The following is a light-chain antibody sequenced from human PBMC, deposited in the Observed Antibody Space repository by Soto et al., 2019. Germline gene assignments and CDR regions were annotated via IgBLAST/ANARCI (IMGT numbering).Light chain of an antibody. CDR3: QQYFSSPRT. V-gene: IGKV3-20*01. CDR2: AAS. Sequence: EIVLTQSPGTLSLSLGERATLSCRASQSVSSNFLAWYQQKPGQAPRLLIYAASSRATGIPDRFSGSGSGTDFTLTISRLEPEDFAVYYCQQYFSSPRTFGQGTKVEIK. CDR1: QSVSSNF. J-gene: IGKJ1*01.